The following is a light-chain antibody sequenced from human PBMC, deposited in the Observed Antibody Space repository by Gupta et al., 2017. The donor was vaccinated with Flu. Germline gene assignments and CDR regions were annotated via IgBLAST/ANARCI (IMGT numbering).Light chain of an antibody. V-gene: IGLV3-1*01. CDR2: QDS. J-gene: IGLJ3*02. CDR1: KLGDKY. Sequence: SYELTQSPSVSVSPGQTASITCSGDKLGDKYACWYQQKPGQSPVVVIYQDSKRPSGIPERFSGSNSGNTATLTISGTQAMDEADYYCQAWDSSTAVFGGGTKLTVL. CDR3: QAWDSSTAV.